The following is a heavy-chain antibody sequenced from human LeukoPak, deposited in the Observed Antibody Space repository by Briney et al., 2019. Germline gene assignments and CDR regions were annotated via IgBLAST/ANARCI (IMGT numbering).Heavy chain of an antibody. D-gene: IGHD2-15*01. CDR2: ISAYNGNT. J-gene: IGHJ4*02. CDR3: ARDRRCSGGSCYKGYFDY. CDR1: GYTFTSYG. V-gene: IGHV1-18*01. Sequence: GASVKVSCKASGYTFTSYGISWVRQAPGQGLELMGWISAYNGNTNYAQKLQVRVTMTTDTSRSTDYMEVRRLRSDDTGVYCCARDRRCSGGSCYKGYFDYWGQGTLVTVSS.